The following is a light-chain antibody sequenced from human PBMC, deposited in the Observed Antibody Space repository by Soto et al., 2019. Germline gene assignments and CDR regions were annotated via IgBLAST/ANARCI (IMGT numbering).Light chain of an antibody. J-gene: IGLJ3*02. CDR2: EVS. Sequence: QSALTQPASVSGSPGQSITISCTGTSSDIGVYNYVSWYQQHPGKAPKLVICEVSNRPSGVSSRFSGSKSGNTASLTVSGLQGEDEADYYCSSYAGSSWVFGGGTKLTVL. CDR1: SSDIGVYNY. V-gene: IGLV2-14*01. CDR3: SSYAGSSWV.